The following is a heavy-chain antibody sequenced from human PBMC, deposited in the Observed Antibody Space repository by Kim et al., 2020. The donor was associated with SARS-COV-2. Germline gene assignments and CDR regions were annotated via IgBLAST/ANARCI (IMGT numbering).Heavy chain of an antibody. J-gene: IGHJ6*02. Sequence: YAVSVKSRITINPDTSKSQFSLQLNSVTPEDTAVYYCARGTNNYYYGMDVWGQGTTVTVSS. CDR3: ARGTNNYYYGMDV. V-gene: IGHV6-1*01.